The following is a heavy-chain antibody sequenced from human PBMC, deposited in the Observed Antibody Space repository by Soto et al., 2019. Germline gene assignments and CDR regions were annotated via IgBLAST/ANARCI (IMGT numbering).Heavy chain of an antibody. CDR1: GFTFSNAW. CDR3: TTAENYDFWSGYYRFMDV. Sequence: PGGSLRLSCAASGFTFSNAWISWVRQAPGKGLEWVGRIKIKTDGGTTDYAAPVKGRFTISRDDSKNTLYLQMNSLKTEDTAVYYCTTAENYDFWSGYYRFMDVWGQGTTVTVSS. CDR2: IKIKTDGGTT. J-gene: IGHJ6*02. V-gene: IGHV3-15*01. D-gene: IGHD3-3*01.